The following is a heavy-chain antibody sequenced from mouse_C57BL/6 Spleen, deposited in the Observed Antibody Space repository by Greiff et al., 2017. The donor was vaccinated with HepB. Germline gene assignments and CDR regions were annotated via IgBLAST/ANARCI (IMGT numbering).Heavy chain of an antibody. J-gene: IGHJ2*01. Sequence: EVQLKQSGPGMVKPSQSLSLTCTVTGYSITSGYDWHWIRHFPGNKLEWMGYISYSGSTNYNPSLKSRISITHDTSKNHFFLKLNSVTTEDTATYYCARAVYGGYFDYWGQGTTLTVSS. CDR3: ARAVYGGYFDY. CDR2: ISYSGST. V-gene: IGHV3-1*01. D-gene: IGHD1-1*01. CDR1: GYSITSGYD.